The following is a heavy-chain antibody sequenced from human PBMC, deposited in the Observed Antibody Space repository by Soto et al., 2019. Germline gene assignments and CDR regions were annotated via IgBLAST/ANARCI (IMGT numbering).Heavy chain of an antibody. V-gene: IGHV3-48*01. CDR1: GFTFSSYS. J-gene: IGHJ2*01. D-gene: IGHD6-13*01. Sequence: EVQLVESGGGLVQPGGSLRLSCAASGFTFSSYSMNWVRQAPGKGLEWISYITRSSSTIYYADSVKGRFTISRDNAKNSLFLQMNSLRAEDTAVYYCARDHDTAAGTVWYVDLWGRGTLVTVSS. CDR3: ARDHDTAAGTVWYVDL. CDR2: ITRSSSTI.